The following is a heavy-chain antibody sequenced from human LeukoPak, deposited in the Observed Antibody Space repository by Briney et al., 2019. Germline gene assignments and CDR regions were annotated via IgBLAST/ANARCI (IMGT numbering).Heavy chain of an antibody. CDR3: ARDLRVVATVATCYFDY. V-gene: IGHV3-74*01. Sequence: GGSLRLSCAASGFTFSSYWMHWVRQAPGKGLVWVSRINSYGSSTSYADSVKGRFTISRDNAKNSLYLQMNSLRAEDTAVYYCARDLRVVATVATCYFDYWGQGTLVTVSS. D-gene: IGHD4-17*01. CDR1: GFTFSSYW. J-gene: IGHJ4*02. CDR2: INSYGSST.